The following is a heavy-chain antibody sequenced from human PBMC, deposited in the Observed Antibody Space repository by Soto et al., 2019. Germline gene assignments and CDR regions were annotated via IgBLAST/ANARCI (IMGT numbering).Heavy chain of an antibody. V-gene: IGHV3-23*01. CDR2: ITGSGTAT. Sequence: EVHLLESGGGLVHPGESLRLSCGASGFTFSSCVMNWVRQAPGKGLGWVSCITGSGTATYYADSVKGRFTIARDNSKNTMYLQKNNLRAEDTGVYYCAKDLINGRWYAEYWGQGTLVTVS. J-gene: IGHJ4*02. D-gene: IGHD6-13*01. CDR3: AKDLINGRWYAEY. CDR1: GFTFSSCV.